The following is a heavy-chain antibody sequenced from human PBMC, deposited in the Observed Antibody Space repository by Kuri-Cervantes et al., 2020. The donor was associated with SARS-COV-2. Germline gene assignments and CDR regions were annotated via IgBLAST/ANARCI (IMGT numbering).Heavy chain of an antibody. CDR2: INHSGST. CDR3: ARESWGGGGYDSWYRSVHYGMDV. D-gene: IGHD5-12*01. V-gene: IGHV4-34*01. J-gene: IGHJ6*02. Sequence: SETLSLTCAVYGGSFSGYYWSWIRQPPGKGLEWIGEINHSGSTNYNPSLKSRVTISVDTSKNQFSLKLSSVTAADTGIYYCARESWGGGGYDSWYRSVHYGMDVWGQGTTVTVSS. CDR1: GGSFSGYY.